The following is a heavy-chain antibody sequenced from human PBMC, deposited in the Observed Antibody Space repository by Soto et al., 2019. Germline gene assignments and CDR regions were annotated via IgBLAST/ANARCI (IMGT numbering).Heavy chain of an antibody. D-gene: IGHD6-19*01. CDR3: ARIRGSGWLFYDAFDI. J-gene: IGHJ3*02. CDR1: GFSLSNARMG. Sequence: SGPTLVNPTETLTLTCTVSGFSLSNARMGVSWIRQPPGKALEWLAHIFSNDEKSYSTSLKSRLTISKDTSKSQVVLTMTNMDPVDTATYYCARIRGSGWLFYDAFDIWGQGTMVTVSS. V-gene: IGHV2-26*01. CDR2: IFSNDEK.